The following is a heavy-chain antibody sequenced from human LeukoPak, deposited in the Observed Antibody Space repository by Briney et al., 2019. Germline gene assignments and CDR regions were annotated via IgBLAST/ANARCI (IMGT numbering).Heavy chain of an antibody. CDR2: INHSGST. CDR3: ARARVRIQRRIDY. CDR1: GWSFSGYY. D-gene: IGHD5-18*01. J-gene: IGHJ4*02. Sequence: PSETLSLTCAVYGWSFSGYYWSWIRQPAGKGLEWIGEINHSGSTNYNPSLKSRVTISVDTSKNQFSLKLSSVTAADTAVSSCARARVRIQRRIDYWGEGSLVTVYS. V-gene: IGHV4-34*01.